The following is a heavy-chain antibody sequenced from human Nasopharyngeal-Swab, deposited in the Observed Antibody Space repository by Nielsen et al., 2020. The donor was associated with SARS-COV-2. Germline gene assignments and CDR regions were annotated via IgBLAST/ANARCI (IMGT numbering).Heavy chain of an antibody. CDR3: ARDGDILTGLSLDY. V-gene: IGHV3-33*01. Sequence: RQPPGKGLEWVAIIWYDGSNKYYADSVKGRFTISRDNSKNTLYLQMNSLRAEDTAVYYCARDGDILTGLSLDYWGQGTLVTVSS. CDR2: IWYDGSNK. D-gene: IGHD3-9*01. J-gene: IGHJ4*02.